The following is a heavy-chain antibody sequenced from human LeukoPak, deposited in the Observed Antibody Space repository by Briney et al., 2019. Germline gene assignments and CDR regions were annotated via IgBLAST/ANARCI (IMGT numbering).Heavy chain of an antibody. CDR2: ISAYNGNT. CDR1: GYTFTSYG. D-gene: IGHD2-2*01. V-gene: IGHV1-18*01. CDR3: ARVQVVPAANYYMDV. J-gene: IGHJ6*03. Sequence: ASVKVSCKASGYTFTSYGISWVRQAPGQGLEWMGWISAYNGNTNYAQKLQGRVTMTTDTSTSTAYMELRSLRSDDTAVYYCARVQVVPAANYYMDVWGKGTTVTVSS.